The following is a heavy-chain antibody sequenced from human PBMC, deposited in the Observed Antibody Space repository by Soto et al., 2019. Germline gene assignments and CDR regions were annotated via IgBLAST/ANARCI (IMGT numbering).Heavy chain of an antibody. CDR2: IHSGGST. D-gene: IGHD3-16*01. V-gene: IGHV3-53*01. J-gene: IGHJ3*02. CDR1: GFTVSSNY. Sequence: EVRLVESGGGLIQPGGSLRLSCAASGFTVSSNYMSWVRQAPGKGLEWVSVIHSGGSTYYADSVKGRFSISRDKSKNTVDLQMNSLRAEDTAAYYCARGAGAFDIWGQGTMVAVSS. CDR3: ARGAGAFDI.